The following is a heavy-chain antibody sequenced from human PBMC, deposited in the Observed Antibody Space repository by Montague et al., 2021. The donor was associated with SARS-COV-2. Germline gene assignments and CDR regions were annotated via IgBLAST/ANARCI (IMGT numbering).Heavy chain of an antibody. J-gene: IGHJ6*02. CDR3: ARDYCSGGICYEGYGMDV. CDR2: IYSGGNT. V-gene: IGHV3-53*01. Sequence: SLRLPCAASGFTVTYNYMSWVRQAPGKGLEWVSVIYSGGNTYYVDSVKGRFTISRDDSKNTLYLQMNSLRAEDTAVYYCARDYCSGGICYEGYGMDVWGQGTTVTVSS. CDR1: GFTVTYNY. D-gene: IGHD2-15*01.